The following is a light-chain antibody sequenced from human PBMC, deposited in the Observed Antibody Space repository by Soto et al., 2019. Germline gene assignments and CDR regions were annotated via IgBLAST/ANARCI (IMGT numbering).Light chain of an antibody. V-gene: IGKV3-20*01. CDR1: QSVTSRS. CDR3: QQYGTSPLT. CDR2: GAS. J-gene: IGKJ4*02. Sequence: DIMLTQSPGTLSLSPGERATLSCRASQSVTSRSLAWYQQKPGQAPRLLIYGASSRATGIPDRFSGSGSGTDFTLTISRLEPEDFAVFYCQQYGTSPLTFGGGTKVEIK.